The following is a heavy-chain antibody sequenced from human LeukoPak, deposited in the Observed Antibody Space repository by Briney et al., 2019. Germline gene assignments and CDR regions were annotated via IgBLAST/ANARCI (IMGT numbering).Heavy chain of an antibody. CDR2: IYTSGST. V-gene: IGHV4-4*07. Sequence: SETLSLTCTVSGGSISSYYWSWIRQPAGKGLEWIGRIYTSGSTNYNTSLKSRVTISVDKSKNQFSLKLSSVTAADTAVYYCARIRTTGYYCYGMDVWGQGTTATVSS. D-gene: IGHD4-17*01. CDR3: ARIRTTGYYCYGMDV. J-gene: IGHJ6*02. CDR1: GGSISSYY.